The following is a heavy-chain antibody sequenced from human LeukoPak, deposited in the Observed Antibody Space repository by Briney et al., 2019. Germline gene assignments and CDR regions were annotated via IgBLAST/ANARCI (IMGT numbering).Heavy chain of an antibody. V-gene: IGHV3-23*01. CDR2: LSGSGITT. J-gene: IGHJ4*01. Sequence: PGGSLRLSCAASGFTFSISAMSWVRQAPGKGLEWVSALSGSGITTYYPDSVKGRFTISRDNYKNTLYLQMNSQRAEDTAVYYCAKGIYSTGWSYFDYWGHGTLVTVSS. CDR3: AKGIYSTGWSYFDY. CDR1: GFTFSISA. D-gene: IGHD6-19*01.